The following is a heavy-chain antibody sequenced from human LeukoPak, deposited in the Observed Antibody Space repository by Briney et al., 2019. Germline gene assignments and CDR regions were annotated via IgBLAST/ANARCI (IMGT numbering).Heavy chain of an antibody. CDR3: ARDGYYYAVSFQY. CDR2: ISHGGRR. J-gene: IGHJ4*02. V-gene: IGHV4-38-2*02. Sequence: SETLSLTCAVSGYSISSGYIRAWIRPPPGKGLEWIGIISHGGRRYSRASLKSRFTISGDNSNNQFSLKLTSVTAADTATYYCARDGYYYAVSFQYWGQG. D-gene: IGHD3-16*01. CDR1: GYSISSGYI.